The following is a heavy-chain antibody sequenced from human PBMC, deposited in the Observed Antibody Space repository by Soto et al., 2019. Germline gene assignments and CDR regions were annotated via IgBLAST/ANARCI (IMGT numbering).Heavy chain of an antibody. CDR2: ISRNSGSI. J-gene: IGHJ4*02. D-gene: IGHD5-18*01. CDR1: GFTFDDYA. V-gene: IGHV3-9*01. Sequence: EVQLVESGGGLVQPGRSLRLSCAASGFTFDDYAMHWVRQAPGKGLEWVSGISRNSGSIGYADSVKGRFTISRDNAKNSLYLQMNSLRAEDTALYYCAKAPRNSYGLIDYWAQGTLVTVSS. CDR3: AKAPRNSYGLIDY.